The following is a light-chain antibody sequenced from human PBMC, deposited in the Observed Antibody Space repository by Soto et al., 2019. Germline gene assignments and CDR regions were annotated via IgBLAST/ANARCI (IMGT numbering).Light chain of an antibody. V-gene: IGKV1-5*03. CDR2: KAS. CDR3: QQYRGNSWT. Sequence: DIQMTQSPSTLSASVGDRVTITCRASQSVTRWLAWYQQNPGKAPNLLIYKASNLEYGVSSRFSGSGYGTEFTRSMGSLHPHDFATYYFQQYRGNSWTFGQGTKVEIK. CDR1: QSVTRW. J-gene: IGKJ1*01.